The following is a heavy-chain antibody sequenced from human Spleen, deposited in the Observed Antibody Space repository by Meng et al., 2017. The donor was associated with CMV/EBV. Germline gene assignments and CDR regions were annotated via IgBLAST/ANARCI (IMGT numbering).Heavy chain of an antibody. J-gene: IGHJ4*02. CDR1: GFTFSSYA. CDR3: ASIRFNSPRY. Sequence: GGSLRLSCAASGFTFSSYAMSWVRQAPGKGLQWVSVFYRGGSTYYADSVKGRFTISSDNSGDTLYLQMNSLKPEDTGVYYCASIRFNSPRYWGQGTLVTVSS. CDR2: FYRGGST. V-gene: IGHV3-66*02. D-gene: IGHD1-14*01.